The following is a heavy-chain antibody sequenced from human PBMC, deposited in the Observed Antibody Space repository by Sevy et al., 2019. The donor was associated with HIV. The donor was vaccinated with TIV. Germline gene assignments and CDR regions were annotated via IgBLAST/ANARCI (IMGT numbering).Heavy chain of an antibody. J-gene: IGHJ4*02. CDR2: IYYSGST. Sequence: TLSLTCTVSGGSISSSSYYWGWIRQPPGKGLEWIGSIYYSGSTYYNPSLKSRVTISVDTSKNQFSLKLSSVTAADTAVYYCARQGSSSSDGDYWGQGTLVTVSS. CDR3: ARQGSSSSDGDY. D-gene: IGHD6-6*01. V-gene: IGHV4-39*01. CDR1: GGSISSSSYY.